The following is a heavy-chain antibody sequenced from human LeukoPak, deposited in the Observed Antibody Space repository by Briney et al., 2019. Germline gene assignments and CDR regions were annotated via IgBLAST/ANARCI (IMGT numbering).Heavy chain of an antibody. J-gene: IGHJ5*02. V-gene: IGHV3-53*01. D-gene: IGHD2-8*01. Sequence: GGSLRLSCAASGFSVSSNYMNWVRQAPGKGLEWVSVTYSGGSTDYADSVKGRFTISRDNSKNTLYLQMNSLRAEDTAVYYCARGQGSRYCTNGVCYWFDPRGQGTLVTVSS. CDR3: ARGQGSRYCTNGVCYWFDP. CDR1: GFSVSSNY. CDR2: TYSGGST.